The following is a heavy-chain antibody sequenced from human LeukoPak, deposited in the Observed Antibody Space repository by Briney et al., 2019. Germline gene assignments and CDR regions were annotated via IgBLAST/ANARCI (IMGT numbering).Heavy chain of an antibody. CDR2: MNPNGGKT. CDR3: ARDRIGSSSTNLLDY. CDR1: GYTFTSYD. Sequence: SVTVSCKPSGYTFTSYDINWVRPATRQELEWMEWMNPNGGKTRHAQKFQGRVTMTRNTSISTAYMELSSLRSGDTAVYYCARDRIGSSSTNLLDYWGQGTLVTVSS. D-gene: IGHD2-2*01. J-gene: IGHJ4*02. V-gene: IGHV1-8*01.